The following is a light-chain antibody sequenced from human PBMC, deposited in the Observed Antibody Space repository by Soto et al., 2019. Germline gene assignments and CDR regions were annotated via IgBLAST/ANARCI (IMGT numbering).Light chain of an antibody. CDR1: QSISSN. J-gene: IGKJ1*01. CDR3: QQHNNWQWT. CDR2: AAS. Sequence: EIVMTQSPATLSVSPGERATLSCRASQSISSNLAWSQQRPGQAPRLLIYAASTRATGIPVRFSGSGSGTEFTLTISSLQSEDFAVYYCQQHNNWQWTFGQGTRVEIK. V-gene: IGKV3-15*01.